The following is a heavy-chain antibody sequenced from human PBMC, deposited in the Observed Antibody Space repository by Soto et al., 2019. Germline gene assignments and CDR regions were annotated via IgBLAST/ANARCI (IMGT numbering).Heavy chain of an antibody. CDR3: ARDLSPPGEFFYDASDV. CDR2: IKRDGTVT. J-gene: IGHJ3*01. Sequence: EVQLVESGGGLVQPGESLRLSCAASGFTFSAFWMTWLRQAPGKGLEWVANIKRDGTVTHYGDSVEGRCTLSRDNAQNSLFLQLNSLRPEDTAMYYCARDLSPPGEFFYDASDVWGQGTFVTVSS. CDR1: GFTFSAFW. V-gene: IGHV3-7*04. D-gene: IGHD2-21*01.